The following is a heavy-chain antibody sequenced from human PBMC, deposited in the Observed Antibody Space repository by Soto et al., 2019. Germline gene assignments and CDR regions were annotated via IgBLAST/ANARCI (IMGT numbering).Heavy chain of an antibody. V-gene: IGHV3-30-3*01. D-gene: IGHD3-16*01. CDR2: ISYDGDKK. CDR1: GFTFRNYA. Sequence: QVQLVESGGGVVQPGRSLKLSCAASGFTFRNYAMHWVRQAPGKGLEWVATISYDGDKKYYTDSVKGPFTISRDNSKNTLYLQMNSLRPADTSGYYCARPWGQVSTYYYGMDTWGQGTTVTVSS. CDR3: ARPWGQVSTYYYGMDT. J-gene: IGHJ6*02.